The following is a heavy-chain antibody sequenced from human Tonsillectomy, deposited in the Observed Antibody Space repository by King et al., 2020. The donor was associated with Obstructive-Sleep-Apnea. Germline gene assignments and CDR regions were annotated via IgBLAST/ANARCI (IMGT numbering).Heavy chain of an antibody. CDR3: ARDNVITFGGVMGAFDI. Sequence: QLQESGPGLVKPSETLSLTCTVSGGSISSSSYYWCWTRQPPGKGLEWIGSIYYSGSTYYNPSLKSRVTISVDTSKNQFSLKLSSLTAADTAVYYCARDNVITFGGVMGAFDIWGQGTMVTVSS. D-gene: IGHD3-16*01. V-gene: IGHV4-39*07. CDR1: GGSISSSSYY. J-gene: IGHJ3*02. CDR2: IYYSGST.